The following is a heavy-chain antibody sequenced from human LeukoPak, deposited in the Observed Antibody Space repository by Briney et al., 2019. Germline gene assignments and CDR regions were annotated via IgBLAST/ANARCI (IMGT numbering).Heavy chain of an antibody. CDR1: GFTFSIYW. CDR3: ARDLDSSSWYKSDYYYYGMDV. V-gene: IGHV3-74*01. D-gene: IGHD6-13*01. Sequence: GGSLRLSCVASGFTFSIYWMHWVRQAPGKGPVWVSRINTDGRSTSYADSVKGRFTISRDNAKNSLYLQMNSLRAEDTAVYYCARDLDSSSWYKSDYYYYGMDVWGQGTTVTVSS. J-gene: IGHJ6*02. CDR2: INTDGRST.